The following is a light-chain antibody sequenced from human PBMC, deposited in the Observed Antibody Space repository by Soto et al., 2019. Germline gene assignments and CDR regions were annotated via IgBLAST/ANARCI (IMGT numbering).Light chain of an antibody. CDR1: SSTIGSNT. CDR3: AVWDDSLNGYV. Sequence: QSVLTQPPSASGTPGQRVTISCFGSSSTIGSNTVNWYHQLPGAAPKLLFQSNNQRPSGVPDRFSGSQSGTSASLAISGLQSEDEADYYCAVWDDSLNGYVFGTGTKLTVL. V-gene: IGLV1-44*01. J-gene: IGLJ1*01. CDR2: SNN.